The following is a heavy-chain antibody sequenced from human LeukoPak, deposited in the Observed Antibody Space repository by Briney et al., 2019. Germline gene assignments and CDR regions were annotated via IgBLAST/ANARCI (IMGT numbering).Heavy chain of an antibody. J-gene: IGHJ5*02. D-gene: IGHD2-15*01. CDR3: ARDGAPGYCSGGSCLNWFDP. V-gene: IGHV1-69*13. CDR2: IIPIFGTA. Sequence: SVKVSCKASGGTFSSYAISWVRQAPGQGLEWMGGIIPIFGTANYAQKFQGRVTITAAESTSTAYMELSSLRSEDTAVYYCARDGAPGYCSGGSCLNWFDPWGQGTLVTVSS. CDR1: GGTFSSYA.